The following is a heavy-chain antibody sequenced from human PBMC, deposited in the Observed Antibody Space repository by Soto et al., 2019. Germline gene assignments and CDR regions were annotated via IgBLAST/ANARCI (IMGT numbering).Heavy chain of an antibody. Sequence: ASVKVYFQGSGYIFTRYYINWVRQAPGQGLEWMGWISAYNGNTHYEEKLQGRVTLTTDTSTSTAYMELRSLRSDDTAVYFCARGGQWDFLSDYWGQGTLVTVSS. J-gene: IGHJ4*02. CDR2: ISAYNGNT. CDR1: GYIFTRYY. CDR3: ARGGQWDFLSDY. V-gene: IGHV1-18*01. D-gene: IGHD1-26*01.